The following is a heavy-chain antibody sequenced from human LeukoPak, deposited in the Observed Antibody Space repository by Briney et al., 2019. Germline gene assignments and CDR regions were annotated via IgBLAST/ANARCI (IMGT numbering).Heavy chain of an antibody. J-gene: IGHJ3*02. V-gene: IGHV1-46*01. Sequence: ASVKVSCKASGYTFTSYYMHWVRQAPGQGLEWMGIINPSGGSTSYAQKFQGRVTMTRDMSTSTVYMELSSLRSEDTAVYYCARRDIVVVPAANHDAFDIWGQGTMVTVSS. CDR1: GYTFTSYY. CDR2: INPSGGST. CDR3: ARRDIVVVPAANHDAFDI. D-gene: IGHD2-2*01.